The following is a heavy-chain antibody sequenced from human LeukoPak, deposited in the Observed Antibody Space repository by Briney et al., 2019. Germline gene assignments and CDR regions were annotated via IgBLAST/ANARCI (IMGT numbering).Heavy chain of an antibody. CDR1: GFTFSSYA. J-gene: IGHJ4*02. CDR3: AKLPTYHYDSSGYYFQFDY. D-gene: IGHD3-22*01. CDR2: ITGSGGIT. Sequence: GGSLRLSCAASGFTFSSYAMNWVRQAPGKGLEWVSVITGSGGITYYADSVKGRFTISRDNSKNTLYLQMNSLRAGDTAVYYCAKLPTYHYDSSGYYFQFDYWGQGTLVTVSS. V-gene: IGHV3-23*01.